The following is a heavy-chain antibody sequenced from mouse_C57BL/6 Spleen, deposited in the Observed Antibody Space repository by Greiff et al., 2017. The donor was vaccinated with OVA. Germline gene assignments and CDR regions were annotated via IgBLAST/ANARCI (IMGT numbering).Heavy chain of an antibody. D-gene: IGHD2-4*01. CDR1: GYSITSGYY. J-gene: IGHJ2*01. CDR2: ISYDGSN. V-gene: IGHV3-6*01. CDR3: ARLYYDYEDY. Sequence: DVKLVESGPGLVKPSQSLSLTCSVTGYSITSGYYWNWIRQFPGNKLEWMGYISYDGSNNYNPSLKNRISITRDTSKNQFFLKLNSVTTEDTATYYCARLYYDYEDYWGQGTTLTVSS.